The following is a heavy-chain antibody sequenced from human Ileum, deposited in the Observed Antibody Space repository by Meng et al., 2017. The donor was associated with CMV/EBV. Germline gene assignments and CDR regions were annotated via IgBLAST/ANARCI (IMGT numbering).Heavy chain of an antibody. CDR3: ARDINEGRGAFDY. D-gene: IGHD3-16*01. Sequence: CTVSGGYISSYNWWSWVRQPPGKGLEWVGEIYYSGSTNYNPSLRSRVTISVDKSKNQFSLKLSSVTAADTAVYYCARDINEGRGAFDYWGQGILVTVSS. CDR2: IYYSGST. V-gene: IGHV4-4*02. CDR1: GGYISSYNW. J-gene: IGHJ4*02.